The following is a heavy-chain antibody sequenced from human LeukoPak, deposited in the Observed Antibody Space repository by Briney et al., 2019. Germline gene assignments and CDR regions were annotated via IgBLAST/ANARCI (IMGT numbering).Heavy chain of an antibody. CDR2: IYYSGST. CDR3: AREGGTRAYYYYGMDV. D-gene: IGHD6-25*01. CDR1: GGSISSGGYN. Sequence: SETLSLTCTVSGGSISSGGYNWSWIRQHPGKGLEWIGYIYYSGSTYYNPSLKSRVTISVDTSKNQFSLKVSSVTAADTAVYYCAREGGTRAYYYYGMDVWGQRTTVTVSS. J-gene: IGHJ6*02. V-gene: IGHV4-31*03.